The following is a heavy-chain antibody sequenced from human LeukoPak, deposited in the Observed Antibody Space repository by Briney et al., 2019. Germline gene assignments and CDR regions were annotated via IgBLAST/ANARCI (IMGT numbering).Heavy chain of an antibody. CDR1: GFTFSGSA. D-gene: IGHD3-10*01. CDR3: TRQFYYYGSGSPKYFDY. CDR2: IRSKANSYAT. Sequence: GGSLRLSCAASGFTFSGSAMHWVRQASGKGLEWVGRIRSKANSYATAYAASVKGRFTISRDDSKNTAYLQMNSLKTEDTAVYYCTRQFYYYGSGSPKYFDYWGQGTLVTVSS. J-gene: IGHJ4*02. V-gene: IGHV3-73*01.